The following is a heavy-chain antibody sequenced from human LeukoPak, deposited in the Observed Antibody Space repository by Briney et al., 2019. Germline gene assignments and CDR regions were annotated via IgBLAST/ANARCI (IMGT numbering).Heavy chain of an antibody. CDR1: GFTFSSYG. J-gene: IGHJ6*02. CDR2: ISYDGSNK. D-gene: IGHD3-3*01. V-gene: IGHV3-30*18. Sequence: PGRSLRLSCAASGFTFSSYGTHWVRQAPGKGLEWVAVISYDGSNKYYADSVKGRFTISRDNSKNTLYLQMNSLRAEDTAVYYCAKEYLEWLFIYYGMDVWGQGTTVTVSS. CDR3: AKEYLEWLFIYYGMDV.